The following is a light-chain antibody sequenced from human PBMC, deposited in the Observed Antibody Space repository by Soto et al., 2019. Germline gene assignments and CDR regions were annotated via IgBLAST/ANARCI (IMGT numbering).Light chain of an antibody. J-gene: IGKJ5*01. CDR2: AAS. CDR3: QQTDNFPLT. CDR1: QGISTY. Sequence: DIQMTQSPSSLSASVGDRVTITCRASQGISTYLAWYQQKPGKAPKLLIYAASSLQSGVPSRFSGSGSGTDFTLTISSLQPEDFATYYCQQTDNFPLTFGQGTRREIK. V-gene: IGKV1-12*01.